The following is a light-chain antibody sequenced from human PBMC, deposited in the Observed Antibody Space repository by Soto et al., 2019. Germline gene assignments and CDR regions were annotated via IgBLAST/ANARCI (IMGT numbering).Light chain of an antibody. CDR1: QSVLRGSNSKNL. CDR3: QQYFTTPQT. J-gene: IGKJ2*01. CDR2: WAS. Sequence: DIVLTQSPGSLAVSLGETVTIKCKSSQSVLRGSNSKNLLAWHQQKPGQPPKVLIYWASSREGGVPARFRGSGSGTDFTLTITHVHADDVAVYYCQQYFTTPQTFGPGTKVEIK. V-gene: IGKV4-1*01.